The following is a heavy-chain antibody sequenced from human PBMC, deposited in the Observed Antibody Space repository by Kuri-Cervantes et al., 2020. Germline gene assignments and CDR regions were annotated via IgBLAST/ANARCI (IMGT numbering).Heavy chain of an antibody. J-gene: IGHJ6*02. V-gene: IGHV3-7*01. Sequence: GGSLRLSCAASGFTFRSYWTSWVRQAPGKGLEWVANIKEDGSEKYYVDSVKGRFTISRDNAKDSLYLQMNSLRAEDTAVYYCARFRPAPALYYYYYGMDVWGQGTTVTVSS. CDR3: ARFRPAPALYYYYYGMDV. D-gene: IGHD6-13*01. CDR2: IKEDGSEK. CDR1: GFTFRSYW.